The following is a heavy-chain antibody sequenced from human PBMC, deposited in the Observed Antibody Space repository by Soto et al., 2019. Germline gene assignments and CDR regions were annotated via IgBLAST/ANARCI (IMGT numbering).Heavy chain of an antibody. CDR3: ARDSHLGSSWYLYNWFDP. D-gene: IGHD6-13*01. V-gene: IGHV1-18*04. CDR1: GYTFTSYG. J-gene: IGHJ5*02. CDR2: ISAYNGNT. Sequence: ASVKVSCKASGYTFTSYGISWVRQAPGQGVEWVGWISAYNGNTNYAQKIQGRVTMTTDTSTSTAYMELRSLRSDDTAVYYCARDSHLGSSWYLYNWFDPWGQGTLVTVSS.